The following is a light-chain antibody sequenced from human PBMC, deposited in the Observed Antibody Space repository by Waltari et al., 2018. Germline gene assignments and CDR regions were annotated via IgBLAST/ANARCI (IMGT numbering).Light chain of an antibody. CDR2: GAA. Sequence: EIVLTQSPGTLSLSPGERATLSCRASQSVSSSYLAWYQQKPGQAPRLLIYGAASRATGIPDRFSGSGSGTDFTLTISRLEPEDFAVYYWQQYGSSPPLGGGTKVEIK. V-gene: IGKV3-20*01. J-gene: IGKJ4*01. CDR3: QQYGSSPP. CDR1: QSVSSSY.